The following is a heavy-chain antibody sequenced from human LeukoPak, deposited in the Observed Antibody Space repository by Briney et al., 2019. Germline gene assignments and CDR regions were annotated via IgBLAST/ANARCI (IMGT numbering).Heavy chain of an antibody. V-gene: IGHV3-11*04. CDR2: ISSSGSTI. CDR1: GFTFSDYY. CDR3: AREGPDPFSGTSIGPPYFDY. Sequence: MSGGSLRLSCAASGFTFSDYYMSWIRQAPGKGLEWVSYISSSGSTIYYADSVKGRFTISRDNAKNSLYLQMNSLRAEDTAVYYCAREGPDPFSGTSIGPPYFDYWGQGTLVTVSS. D-gene: IGHD3-10*01. J-gene: IGHJ4*02.